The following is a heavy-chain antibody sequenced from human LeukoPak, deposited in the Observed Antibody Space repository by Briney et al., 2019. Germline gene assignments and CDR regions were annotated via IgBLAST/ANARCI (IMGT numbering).Heavy chain of an antibody. J-gene: IGHJ4*02. CDR2: TYYRGTT. CDR1: GASISSTSYY. Sequence: SDTLSLTCTVSGASISSTSYYWGWIRQPPGKGLEWIGSTYYRGTTYYNPSLKSRVTISVDTSKNQFSLKLSSETAADTAVYYCARDWNRYAYWGQGTLVTVSS. CDR3: ARDWNRYAY. D-gene: IGHD1-1*01. V-gene: IGHV4-39*07.